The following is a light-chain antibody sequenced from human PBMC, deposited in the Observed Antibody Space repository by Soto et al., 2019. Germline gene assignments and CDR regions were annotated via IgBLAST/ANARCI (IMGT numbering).Light chain of an antibody. Sequence: DIQMTQSPSTLSASVGDRVTITCRASQSISSWLAWYQQKPGKAPKLLIYKASSLESGVPSRFSGSGSGTEFTLTISSLQPDDFATYYCQQANSFPFTFGGGTKVDIK. J-gene: IGKJ4*01. V-gene: IGKV1-5*03. CDR2: KAS. CDR3: QQANSFPFT. CDR1: QSISSW.